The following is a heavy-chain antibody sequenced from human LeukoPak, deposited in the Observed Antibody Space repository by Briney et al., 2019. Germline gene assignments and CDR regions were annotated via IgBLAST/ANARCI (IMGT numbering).Heavy chain of an antibody. Sequence: SETLSLTCTVSGGSISSYYWSWIRQPPGKGLEWIGYIYYSGSTNYSPSLKSRVTISVDTSKNQFSLKLSSVTAADTAVYYCASLLYGSGNDAFDIWGQGTMVTVSS. CDR3: ASLLYGSGNDAFDI. V-gene: IGHV4-59*01. D-gene: IGHD3-10*01. CDR2: IYYSGST. J-gene: IGHJ3*02. CDR1: GGSISSYY.